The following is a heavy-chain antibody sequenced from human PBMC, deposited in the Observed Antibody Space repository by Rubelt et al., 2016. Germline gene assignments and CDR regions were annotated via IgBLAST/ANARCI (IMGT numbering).Heavy chain of an antibody. Sequence: NYADSVKGRFTISRDNAKNALYLQMNSLRAEDTAVYYCARLRTTTVYYGMDVWGQGTTVTVSS. V-gene: IGHV3-11*03. CDR3: ARLRTTTVYYGMDV. J-gene: IGHJ6*02. D-gene: IGHD1-7*01.